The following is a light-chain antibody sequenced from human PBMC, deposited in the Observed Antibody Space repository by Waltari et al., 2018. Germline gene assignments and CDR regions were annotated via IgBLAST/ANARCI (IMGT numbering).Light chain of an antibody. Sequence: DIQLTQSPSLLSASVGYRVTITCRASQGRSNYLAWYQQKPGSAPKPLISATSTLQSGVPSRFSGSGSGTEFTLTISDLQPEDFTTYYCQQLNSYSLITFGQGTRLEIK. CDR2: ATS. CDR3: QQLNSYSLIT. J-gene: IGKJ5*01. CDR1: QGRSNY. V-gene: IGKV1-9*01.